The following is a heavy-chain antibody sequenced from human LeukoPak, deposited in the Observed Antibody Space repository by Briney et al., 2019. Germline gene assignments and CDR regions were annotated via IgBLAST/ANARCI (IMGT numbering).Heavy chain of an antibody. J-gene: IGHJ3*02. Sequence: SQTLSLTCTVSGGSISSGGYYWSWIRQHPGKGLEWIGYIYYSGSTYYNPSLKSRVTISVDTSKNQFSLKLSSVTAADTAVYYCARPSSYGDYPIDAFDIWGQGTMVTVSS. V-gene: IGHV4-31*03. CDR2: IYYSGST. CDR3: ARPSSYGDYPIDAFDI. CDR1: GGSISSGGYY. D-gene: IGHD4-17*01.